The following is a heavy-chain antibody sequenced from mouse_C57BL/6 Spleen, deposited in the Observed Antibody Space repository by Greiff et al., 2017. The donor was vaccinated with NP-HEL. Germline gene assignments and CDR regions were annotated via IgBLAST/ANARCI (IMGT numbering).Heavy chain of an antibody. D-gene: IGHD1-1*01. V-gene: IGHV1-50*01. CDR3: AMGSAMDY. J-gene: IGHJ4*01. CDR1: SYTFTSYW. Sequence: QVQLQQPGAELVKPGASVKLSCKASSYTFTSYWMQWVKQRPGQGLEWIGEIDPSDSDTNYNQKFKGKATLTVDTSSSTAYMQLSSLTSEDSAVYYCAMGSAMDYWGQGTSVTVSS. CDR2: IDPSDSDT.